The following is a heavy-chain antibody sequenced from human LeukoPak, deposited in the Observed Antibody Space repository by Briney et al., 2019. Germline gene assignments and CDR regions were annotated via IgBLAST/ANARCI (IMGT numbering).Heavy chain of an antibody. V-gene: IGHV1-18*01. CDR3: ARDRCEWCSGPKDPLAQDLFDY. J-gene: IGHJ4*02. CDR2: ISAYNGNT. CDR1: GSTFTNHG. D-gene: IGHD6-19*01. Sequence: ASVKVSCKVSGSTFTNHGISWVREAPGQGLEWMGWISAYNGNTNYAQKLQGRVTMTTDTSTSTAYMELRSLRSDDTAVYYCARDRCEWCSGPKDPLAQDLFDYWGQGTLVTVSS.